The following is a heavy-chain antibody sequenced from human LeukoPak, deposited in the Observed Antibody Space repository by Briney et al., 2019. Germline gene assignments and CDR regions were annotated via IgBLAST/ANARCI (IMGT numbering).Heavy chain of an antibody. J-gene: IGHJ4*02. V-gene: IGHV3-30*01. Sequence: PGGSLSLYCAASGFTFSTFALHWVRQAPGKGLEWVAVMSYDGSKEYYADSVKGRFTVSRDNSKNTLYLQMNSLRTEDTAVYYCSRGIGYGFFDYWGQGTLVTVSS. D-gene: IGHD4-17*01. CDR1: GFTFSTFA. CDR2: MSYDGSKE. CDR3: SRGIGYGFFDY.